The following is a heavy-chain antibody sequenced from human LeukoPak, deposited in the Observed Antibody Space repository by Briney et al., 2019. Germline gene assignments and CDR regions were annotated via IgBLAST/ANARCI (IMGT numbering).Heavy chain of an antibody. J-gene: IGHJ1*01. V-gene: IGHV4-34*01. D-gene: IGHD3-9*01. CDR3: ARVRYYDILTGYYKPEYFQH. Sequence: KPSETLSLTCAVYGGSFSGYYWSWIRQPPGKGLEWIGEINHSGSTNYNPSLKSRVTISVDTSKNQFSLKLSSVTAADTAVYYCARVRYYDILTGYYKPEYFQHWGQGTLVTVSS. CDR1: GGSFSGYY. CDR2: INHSGST.